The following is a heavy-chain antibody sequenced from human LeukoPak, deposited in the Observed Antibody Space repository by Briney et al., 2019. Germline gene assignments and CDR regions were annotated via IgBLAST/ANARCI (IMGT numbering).Heavy chain of an antibody. Sequence: SETLSLTCTVSGGSISSYYWSWIRQPPGKGLEWIGYIYYSGSINYNPSLKSRVTISVDTSKNQFSLKLSSVTAADTAVYYCARHRDYYDSSGYSYWGQGTLVTVSS. CDR2: IYYSGSI. J-gene: IGHJ4*02. D-gene: IGHD3-22*01. V-gene: IGHV4-59*08. CDR1: GGSISSYY. CDR3: ARHRDYYDSSGYSY.